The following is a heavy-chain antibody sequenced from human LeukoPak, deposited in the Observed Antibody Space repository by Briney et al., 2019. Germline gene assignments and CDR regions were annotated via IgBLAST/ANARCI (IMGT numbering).Heavy chain of an antibody. D-gene: IGHD1-26*01. CDR1: GYTFTGYY. V-gene: IGHV1-2*02. Sequence: GASVKVSCKASGYTFTGYYMHWVRQAPGRGLEWMGWINPNSGGTNYAQKFQGRVTMTRDTSISTAYMELSRLRSDDTAVYYCARDLDQVGATTPFDYWGQGTLVTVSS. CDR3: ARDLDQVGATTPFDY. J-gene: IGHJ4*02. CDR2: INPNSGGT.